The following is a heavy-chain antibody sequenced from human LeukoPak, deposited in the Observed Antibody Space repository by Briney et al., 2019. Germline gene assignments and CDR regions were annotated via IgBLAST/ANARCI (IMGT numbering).Heavy chain of an antibody. CDR2: IDGDGSGT. V-gene: IGHV3-74*01. J-gene: IGHJ4*02. Sequence: GGSLRFSCAASGLTLSSFWMHWVRQAPGKGLEWVSRIDGDGSGTSYADSVKDRFTISRDTAKSTVYLQMNSLRAEDTAVYYCATVFDYWGQGTLVTVSS. CDR3: ATVFDY. CDR1: GLTLSSFW.